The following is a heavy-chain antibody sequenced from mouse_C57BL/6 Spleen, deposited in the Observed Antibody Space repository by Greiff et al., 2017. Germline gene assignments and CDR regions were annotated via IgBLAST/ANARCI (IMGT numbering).Heavy chain of an antibody. J-gene: IGHJ3*01. CDR3: TLTAQATRAWCAY. CDR1: GFNIKDYY. V-gene: IGHV14-1*01. D-gene: IGHD3-2*02. Sequence: EVQLQQSGAELVRPGASVKLSCTASGFNIKDYYMHWVKQRPEQGLEWIGRIDPEDGDTEYAPKFQGKATMTAETSTNTAYLQLCSLTSEDTAVYYCTLTAQATRAWCAYWGQGTLINVSA. CDR2: IDPEDGDT.